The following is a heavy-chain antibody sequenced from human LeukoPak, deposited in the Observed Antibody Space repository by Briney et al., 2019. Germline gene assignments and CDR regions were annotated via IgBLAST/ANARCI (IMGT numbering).Heavy chain of an antibody. J-gene: IGHJ4*02. D-gene: IGHD4-11*01. CDR2: ISKEGDNA. CDR3: ARGGYSGSYYRFS. Sequence: RGGSQRLSCAASGFTFIDYWMHWVRQVPGKGLVWLSRISKEGDNAVYADSAKGRFTMSRDNAKKTVYLQLTTLRPEDTAVYYCARGGYSGSYYRFSWGQGTLVTVSS. CDR1: GFTFIDYW. V-gene: IGHV3-74*01.